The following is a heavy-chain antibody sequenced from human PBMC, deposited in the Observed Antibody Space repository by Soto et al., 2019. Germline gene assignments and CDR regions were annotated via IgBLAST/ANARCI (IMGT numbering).Heavy chain of an antibody. J-gene: IGHJ6*03. D-gene: IGHD1-26*01. V-gene: IGHV1-2*02. Sequence: QVQLVQSGAAVKKPGASVTVSCKASGYRFSDYYLHWVRQAPGQGPEWMGWMNPNSGDTKYAQKFKGRVTMTRDTSVRTAFMELNWLKSDDTAVYYCARESVGATATLDYYYFYMDVWGSGTTVTVSS. CDR2: MNPNSGDT. CDR3: ARESVGATATLDYYYFYMDV. CDR1: GYRFSDYY.